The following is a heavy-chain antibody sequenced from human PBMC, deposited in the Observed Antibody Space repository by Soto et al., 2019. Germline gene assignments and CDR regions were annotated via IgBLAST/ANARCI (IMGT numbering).Heavy chain of an antibody. CDR1: GFTFSSYS. CDR3: ARDQGGKATPFDY. D-gene: IGHD5-12*01. J-gene: IGHJ4*02. Sequence: NPGGSLRLSCAASGFTFSSYSMNWVRQAPGKGLEWVSSISSSSSYIYYADSVKGRFTISRDNAKNSLYLQMNSLRAEDTAVYYCARDQGGKATPFDYWGQGTLVTVSS. V-gene: IGHV3-21*01. CDR2: ISSSSSYI.